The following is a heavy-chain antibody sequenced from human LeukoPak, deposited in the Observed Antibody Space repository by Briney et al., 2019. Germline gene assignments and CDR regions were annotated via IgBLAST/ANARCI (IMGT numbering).Heavy chain of an antibody. CDR1: GDSISSGGFH. CDR2: IYYSGGT. Sequence: SETLSLTCTASGDSISSGGFHWGWIRQPPEKGLEWIGTIYYSGGTYYNPSLKSRVTISLDTSKNQFSLKLTSVAAADTAVYYCARQTGAGLDFWGQGTLVTVSS. J-gene: IGHJ4*02. CDR3: ARQTGAGLDF. D-gene: IGHD6-13*01. V-gene: IGHV4-39*01.